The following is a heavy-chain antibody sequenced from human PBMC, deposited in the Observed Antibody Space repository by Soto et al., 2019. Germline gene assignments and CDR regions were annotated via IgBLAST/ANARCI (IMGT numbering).Heavy chain of an antibody. J-gene: IGHJ4*02. V-gene: IGHV1-24*01. Sequence: VASVKVSCKVSGYTLTELSMHWVRQAPGKGLEWMGGFDPEDGETIYAQKFQGRVTMTEDTSTDTAYMELSSLRSEDTAVYYCATDGPIAVAGTHPGYWGQGTLVTVSS. CDR2: FDPEDGET. CDR1: GYTLTELS. CDR3: ATDGPIAVAGTHPGY. D-gene: IGHD6-19*01.